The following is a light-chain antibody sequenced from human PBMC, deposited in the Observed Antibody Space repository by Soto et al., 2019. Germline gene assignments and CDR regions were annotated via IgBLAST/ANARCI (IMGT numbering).Light chain of an antibody. J-gene: IGKJ2*01. V-gene: IGKV3-20*01. CDR1: RSVSDNH. CDR3: QQYSDAPHT. CDR2: GSS. Sequence: EIVLTQSPGTLSLSPGERAALSCRASRSVSDNHLAWYQQRPGQAPRLLIYGSSSRAAGIPDRFRGSGTGTDFTLTIRRLEPEDFGVYYCQQYSDAPHTFGLGTKVEIQ.